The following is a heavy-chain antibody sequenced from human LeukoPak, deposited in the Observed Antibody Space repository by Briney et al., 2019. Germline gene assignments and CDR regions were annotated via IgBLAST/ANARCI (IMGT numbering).Heavy chain of an antibody. CDR3: ARHGWIGYCSSTSCLDAFDI. J-gene: IGHJ3*02. CDR2: IYYSGST. V-gene: IGHV4-39*01. CDR1: GGSISSSSYY. Sequence: SETLSLTCTVSGGSISSSSYYWGWIRQPPGKGLEWIGSIYYSGSTYYNPSLKSRVTISVDTSKNQFSLKLSSVTAADTAVYYCARHGWIGYCSSTSCLDAFDIWGQGTMVTVSS. D-gene: IGHD2-2*01.